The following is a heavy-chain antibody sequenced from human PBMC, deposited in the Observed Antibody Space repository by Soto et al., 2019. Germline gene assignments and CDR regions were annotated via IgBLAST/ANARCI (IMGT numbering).Heavy chain of an antibody. V-gene: IGHV1-69*13. CDR2: IIPIFCTA. CDR1: GCTFSSYA. Sequence: CAVKVSCKGSGCTFSSYAISWVRQAPGQGLEWMGGIIPIFCTANYAQKFQGRVTITADESTSTAYMELSRLRSEDTAVYYCARVGISGIVATTYYFDYWGKGTLVTVSS. D-gene: IGHD5-12*01. CDR3: ARVGISGIVATTYYFDY. J-gene: IGHJ4*02.